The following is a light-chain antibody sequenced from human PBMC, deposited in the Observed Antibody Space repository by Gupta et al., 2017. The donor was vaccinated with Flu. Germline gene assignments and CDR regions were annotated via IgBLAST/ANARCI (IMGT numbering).Light chain of an antibody. Sequence: ALGERATINCKSSQSLLYSSNNQTYLAWYQQKPGQPPKLLIDWASTRGFGVPDRFNGSGSGTDFTLAISRLQAEDVALYYCQQYDSTPGTFGQGTKVEIK. J-gene: IGKJ1*01. V-gene: IGKV4-1*01. CDR1: QSLLYSSNNQTY. CDR3: QQYDSTPGT. CDR2: WAS.